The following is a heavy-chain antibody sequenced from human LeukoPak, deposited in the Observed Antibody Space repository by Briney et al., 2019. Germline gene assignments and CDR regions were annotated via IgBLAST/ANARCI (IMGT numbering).Heavy chain of an antibody. V-gene: IGHV4-59*01. CDR2: IYYSGST. CDR3: ARGMHYDILTNYYMDV. Sequence: SETLSLTCTVSGGSISSYYWSWIRQPPGKGLEWIGYIYYSGSTNYNPSLKSRVTISVDTSKNQFSLKLRSVTAADTAVYYSARGMHYDILTNYYMDVWGKGTTVTISS. J-gene: IGHJ6*03. D-gene: IGHD3-9*01. CDR1: GGSISSYY.